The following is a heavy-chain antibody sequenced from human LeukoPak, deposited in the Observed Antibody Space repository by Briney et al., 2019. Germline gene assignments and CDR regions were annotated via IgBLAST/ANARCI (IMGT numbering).Heavy chain of an antibody. D-gene: IGHD1-7*01. CDR1: GGSISSYY. CDR3: ARLHTHGKTTLDY. CDR2: IYYSGST. J-gene: IGHJ4*02. Sequence: SETLSLTCTVSGGSISSYYWSWIRQPPGKGLEWIGSIYYSGSTYYNPSLKSRVTISVDTSKNQFSLKLSSVTAADTAVYYCARLHTHGKTTLDYWGQGTLVTVSS. V-gene: IGHV4-59*08.